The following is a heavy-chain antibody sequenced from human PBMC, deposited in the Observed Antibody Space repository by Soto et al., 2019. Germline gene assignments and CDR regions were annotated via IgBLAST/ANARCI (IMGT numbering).Heavy chain of an antibody. J-gene: IGHJ6*02. CDR1: GGDFNSYT. CDR3: AQLWFGEVWHGMDV. Sequence: QLVQSGAEVKKPGSSVKVSCKASGGDFNSYTISWVRQAPGQGPEWMGTIIPILDVAKNAQKFQGRVTISADKAASTVYMELRSLRSDDTAVYYCAQLWFGEVWHGMDVWGQGTTVTVSS. V-gene: IGHV1-69*02. D-gene: IGHD3-10*01. CDR2: IIPILDVA.